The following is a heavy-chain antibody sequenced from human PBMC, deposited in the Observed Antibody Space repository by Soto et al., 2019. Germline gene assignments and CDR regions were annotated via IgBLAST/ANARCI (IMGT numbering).Heavy chain of an antibody. Sequence: QVQLVQSGAEVKKPGASVKVSCKASGYTFTSYDINWVRQATGQGLEWMGWMNPNSGNTGYAQKFQGRVTMTRNTSISTAYMELSSLRSEDTAVYYCARPQGGYRGYVTYGMDVWGQGTTVTGSS. J-gene: IGHJ6*02. CDR2: MNPNSGNT. D-gene: IGHD5-12*01. CDR1: GYTFTSYD. V-gene: IGHV1-8*01. CDR3: ARPQGGYRGYVTYGMDV.